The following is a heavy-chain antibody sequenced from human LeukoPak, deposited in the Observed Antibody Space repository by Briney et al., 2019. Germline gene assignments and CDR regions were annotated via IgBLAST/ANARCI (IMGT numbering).Heavy chain of an antibody. Sequence: PGGSLRLSCAASGFSFSVYWMHWVRQAPGKGPVWVSRIKTDGSITDYADSVKGRFTISRDNAKNTLYLQMNSLRAEDTAVYYCAKETLNYGDYSYYFDYWGQGTLVTVSS. D-gene: IGHD4-17*01. V-gene: IGHV3-74*01. J-gene: IGHJ4*02. CDR3: AKETLNYGDYSYYFDY. CDR2: IKTDGSIT. CDR1: GFSFSVYW.